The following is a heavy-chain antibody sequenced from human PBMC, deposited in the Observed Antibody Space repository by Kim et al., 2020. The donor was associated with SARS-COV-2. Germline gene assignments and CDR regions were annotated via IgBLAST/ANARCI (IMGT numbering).Heavy chain of an antibody. Sequence: DGTVKQYVGSVRGRFTISRDNAKNSLYLQVNTLRAEDTAVYYCVREWVCWGQGTLVTVSS. D-gene: IGHD6-13*01. J-gene: IGHJ4*02. CDR2: DGTVK. V-gene: IGHV3-7*03. CDR3: VREWVC.